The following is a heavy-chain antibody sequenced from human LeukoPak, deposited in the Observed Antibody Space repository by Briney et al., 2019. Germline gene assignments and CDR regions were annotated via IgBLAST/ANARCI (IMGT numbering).Heavy chain of an antibody. J-gene: IGHJ4*02. CDR2: IYYSGST. D-gene: IGHD3-10*01. CDR3: ARLVGRGKEYYYGSGTFDY. V-gene: IGHV4-39*01. Sequence: SETLFLTCTVSGGSISSISYYWGWIRQPPGKGLEWIGSIYYSGSTYYNPSLKSRVTISVDTSKNQFSLKLSSVTAADTAVYYCARLVGRGKEYYYGSGTFDYWGQGTLVTVSS. CDR1: GGSISSISYY.